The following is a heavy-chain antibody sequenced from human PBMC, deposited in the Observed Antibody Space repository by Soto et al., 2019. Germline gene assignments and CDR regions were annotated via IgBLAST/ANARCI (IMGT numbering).Heavy chain of an antibody. CDR3: ARNVPDSSGSYRRWLDH. V-gene: IGHV4-59*01. D-gene: IGHD3-22*01. Sequence: PSETLSLTCTVSGGSISTYYWSWIRQPPGKGLEWIGNIDDSGSSNYNPSYKSRVTISVDTSKNQFSLKPSSVTAADTAVYYCARNVPDSSGSYRRWLDHWGQGTLVPVSP. CDR1: GGSISTYY. CDR2: IDDSGSS. J-gene: IGHJ5*02.